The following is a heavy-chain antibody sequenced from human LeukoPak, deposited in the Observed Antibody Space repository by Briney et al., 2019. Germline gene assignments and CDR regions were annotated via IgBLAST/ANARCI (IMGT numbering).Heavy chain of an antibody. Sequence: SETLSLTCTFSGYSISSVYYWGWIRQPPGKGLEWIGSMEWIGSMYDSGSTYYNPSLKSRVTISVDTSKNQFSLKLSSVTAADTAVYYCATHSSSWYYRGGRFDYWGQGTLVTVSS. CDR1: GYSISSVYY. D-gene: IGHD6-13*01. J-gene: IGHJ4*02. V-gene: IGHV4-38-2*02. CDR3: ATHSSSWYYRGGRFDY. CDR2: MYDSGST.